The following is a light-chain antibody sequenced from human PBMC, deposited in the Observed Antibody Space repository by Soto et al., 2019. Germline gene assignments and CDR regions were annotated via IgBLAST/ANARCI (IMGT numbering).Light chain of an antibody. CDR1: HRVSSY. J-gene: IGKJ4*01. V-gene: IGKV3-11*01. CDR3: QQRSNWPPLT. Sequence: EIVLTKSPGTRSLPPGERATLSCRVTHRVSSYLACYQQQPPQAPPLLLYDASTSAPGIPARFSGSGSGTDFTLTISSLQPADFAVSYCQQRSNWPPLTFGGGTKVDI. CDR2: DAS.